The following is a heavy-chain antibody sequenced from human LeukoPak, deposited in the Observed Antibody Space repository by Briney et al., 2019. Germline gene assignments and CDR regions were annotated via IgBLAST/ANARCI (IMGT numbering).Heavy chain of an antibody. D-gene: IGHD1-26*01. CDR1: GYSFSSYG. CDR3: ARERAELNPPGDFDY. J-gene: IGHJ4*02. Sequence: ASVKVSCKASGYSFSSYGISWVRQAPGQGLEWMGWLSTYNGDTNYAQNFQGRVTLTTDTSTSTAYMELRSLRSDDTAVYYCARERAELNPPGDFDYWGQGTLVTVSS. CDR2: LSTYNGDT. V-gene: IGHV1-18*01.